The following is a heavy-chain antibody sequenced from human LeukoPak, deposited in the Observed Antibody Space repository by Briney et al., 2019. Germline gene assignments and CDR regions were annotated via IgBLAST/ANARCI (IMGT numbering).Heavy chain of an antibody. CDR1: GGSLSSYY. Sequence: SETLSLTCTVSGGSLSSYYWSWIRQPPAQGLEWIGFIYYSGTTKYNPSLRSRVTISLDTSKNQFSLKLNSVTAADTAVYYCARSYDSRGYYYYGMDVWGQGTTVTVSS. J-gene: IGHJ6*02. D-gene: IGHD3-22*01. CDR3: ARSYDSRGYYYYGMDV. CDR2: IYYSGTT. V-gene: IGHV4-59*01.